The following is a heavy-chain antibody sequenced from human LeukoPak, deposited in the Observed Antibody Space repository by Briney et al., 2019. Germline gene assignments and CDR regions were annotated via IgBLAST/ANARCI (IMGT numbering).Heavy chain of an antibody. Sequence: SETLSLTCAVYGGSFSGYYWSWIRQPPGKGLDWIGEINHRESTNYNPPLNSRVTISVHTSKNQFSVKLSSVNAADTAVYYCASGKLLWFGESLFDYWGQGTLVTVSS. D-gene: IGHD3-10*01. J-gene: IGHJ4*02. V-gene: IGHV4-34*01. CDR2: INHREST. CDR1: GGSFSGYY. CDR3: ASGKLLWFGESLFDY.